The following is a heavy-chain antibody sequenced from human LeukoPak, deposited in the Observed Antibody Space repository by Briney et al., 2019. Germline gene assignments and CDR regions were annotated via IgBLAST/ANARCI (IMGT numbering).Heavy chain of an antibody. J-gene: IGHJ4*02. D-gene: IGHD1-26*01. CDR3: ARDLLGATTLEY. CDR2: ISAYNGNT. Sequence: GASVKVSCKASGYTFTSYGISWVRQAPGQGLEWMGWISAYNGNTNYAQKLQGRVAMTTDTSTSTAYMELRSLRSEDTAVYYCARDLLGATTLEYWGQGTPVTVSS. V-gene: IGHV1-18*01. CDR1: GYTFTSYG.